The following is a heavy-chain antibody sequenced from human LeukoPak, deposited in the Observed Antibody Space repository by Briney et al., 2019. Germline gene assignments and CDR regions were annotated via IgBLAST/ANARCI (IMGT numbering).Heavy chain of an antibody. CDR1: GGSFSGYY. CDR2: INHSGST. J-gene: IGHJ3*02. CDR3: ARRPVRIAVADRRAFDI. Sequence: SETLSLTCAVYGGSFSGYYWSWTRQPPGKGLEWIGEINHSGSTNYNPSLKSRVTISVDTSKNQFSLKLSSVTAADTAVYYCARRPVRIAVADRRAFDIWGQGTMVTVSS. D-gene: IGHD6-19*01. V-gene: IGHV4-34*01.